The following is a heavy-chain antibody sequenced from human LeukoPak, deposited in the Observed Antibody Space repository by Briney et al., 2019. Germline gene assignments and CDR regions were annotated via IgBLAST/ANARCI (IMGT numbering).Heavy chain of an antibody. CDR3: ARIVGATRARYYFDY. J-gene: IGHJ4*02. CDR1: GGSISSYY. V-gene: IGHV4-4*07. D-gene: IGHD1-26*01. Sequence: SETLSLTCTVSGGSISSYYWSWIRQPAGKGLEWIGRIYTSGSTNYNPSLKSRVTMSVDSSKNQFSLKLSSVTAADTAVYYCARIVGATRARYYFDYWGQGTLVTVSS. CDR2: IYTSGST.